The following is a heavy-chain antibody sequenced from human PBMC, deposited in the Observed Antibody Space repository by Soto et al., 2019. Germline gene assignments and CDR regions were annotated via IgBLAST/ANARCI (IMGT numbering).Heavy chain of an antibody. Sequence: SETLSLTCTVSGGSLSSFYWSWIRQPPGKGLEWIGYVYYSGTTNYNPSLKGRVSISVDTSKNQFSLKLSSVTAADTAVYYCAKCSGNWQSWYDSWGQGTLVTVSS. V-gene: IGHV4-59*01. CDR1: GGSLSSFY. CDR2: VYYSGTT. D-gene: IGHD1-1*01. CDR3: AKCSGNWQSWYDS. J-gene: IGHJ5*01.